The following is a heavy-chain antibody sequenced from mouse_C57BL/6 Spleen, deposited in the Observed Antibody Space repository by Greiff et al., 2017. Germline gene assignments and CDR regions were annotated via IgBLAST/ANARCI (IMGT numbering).Heavy chain of an antibody. CDR3: ARSLYCNGAKDY. J-gene: IGHJ4*01. D-gene: IGHD2-3*01. Sequence: VKLQQSGPALVKPGASVKISCKASGYSFTDYNMNWVKQSTGTSLAWIGVITPKYGTTSYNQKFTGKATLTVDQSSSPSYMQLNSLTSEDAAVYYCARSLYCNGAKDYWGQGTSVTVSS. CDR2: ITPKYGTT. CDR1: GYSFTDYN. V-gene: IGHV1-39*01.